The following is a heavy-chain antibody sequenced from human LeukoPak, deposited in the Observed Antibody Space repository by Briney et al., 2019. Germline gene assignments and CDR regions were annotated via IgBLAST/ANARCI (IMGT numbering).Heavy chain of an antibody. CDR3: ARSSGYSLFDY. CDR2: IYSGGST. J-gene: IGHJ4*02. D-gene: IGHD5-18*01. CDR1: GFTVSSNY. V-gene: IGHV3-66*01. Sequence: GGSPRLSCAASGFTVSSNYMSWVRQAPGKGLEWASVIYSGGSTYYADSVKGRFTISRDNSKNTLYLQMNSLRAEDTAVYYCARSSGYSLFDYWGQGTLVAVSS.